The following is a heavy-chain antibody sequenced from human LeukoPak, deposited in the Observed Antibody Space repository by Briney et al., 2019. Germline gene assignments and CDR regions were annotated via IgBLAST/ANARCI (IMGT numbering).Heavy chain of an antibody. CDR3: ASLDCSSTSCYPSWFDP. J-gene: IGHJ5*02. CDR1: GGSISSYY. Sequence: SETLSLTCTVSGGSISSYYWSWIRQPPGKGLEGIGYIYYSGSTHYNPSLKPRATIPVDTSKNQFTLTQSSVSAPDTAVYLFASLDCSSTSCYPSWFDPWGQGTLVTVSS. CDR2: IYYSGST. V-gene: IGHV4-59*08. D-gene: IGHD2-2*01.